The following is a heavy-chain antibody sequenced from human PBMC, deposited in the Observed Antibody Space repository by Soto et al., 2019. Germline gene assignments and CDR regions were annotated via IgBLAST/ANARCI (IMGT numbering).Heavy chain of an antibody. D-gene: IGHD4-17*01. CDR1: GYTLNEVA. J-gene: IGHJ5*02. Sequence: QVQLVQSGAEVKKPGASVKVSCKVSGYTLNEVAMNWVRQAPGKGLEWLGGFDPDEAETIYAQHFQGRVTMTEDTSTDTVYMELSSLRSEHTALYFCTTYHGDYNFDHWGQGTLVTVSS. CDR2: FDPDEAET. V-gene: IGHV1-24*01. CDR3: TTYHGDYNFDH.